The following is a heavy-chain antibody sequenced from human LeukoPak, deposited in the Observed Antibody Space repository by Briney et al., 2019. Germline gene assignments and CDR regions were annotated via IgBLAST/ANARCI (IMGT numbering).Heavy chain of an antibody. CDR1: GITFSSYA. V-gene: IGHV3-30*04. D-gene: IGHD6-19*01. Sequence: GRSLRLSCAASGITFSSYAMHWVRQAPGKGLEWVAVISYDGSNKYYADSVKGRFTISRDNAKNSLYLQMNSLRAEDTAVYYCAREREAVAGLLYYYYYMDVWGKGTTVTVSS. J-gene: IGHJ6*03. CDR3: AREREAVAGLLYYYYYMDV. CDR2: ISYDGSNK.